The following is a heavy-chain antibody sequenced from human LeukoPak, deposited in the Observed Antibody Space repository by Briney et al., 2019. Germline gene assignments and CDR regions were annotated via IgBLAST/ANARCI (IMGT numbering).Heavy chain of an antibody. V-gene: IGHV3-21*01. Sequence: GGSLRLSCAASGFTFSSYSMNWVRQAPGKGLEWVSSISSSSSYIYYADSVKGRFTISRDNSKNTLYLQMNSLKTEDTAVYYCARLAAAGPADYWGQGTLVTVSS. D-gene: IGHD6-13*01. CDR1: GFTFSSYS. CDR3: ARLAAAGPADY. CDR2: ISSSSSYI. J-gene: IGHJ4*02.